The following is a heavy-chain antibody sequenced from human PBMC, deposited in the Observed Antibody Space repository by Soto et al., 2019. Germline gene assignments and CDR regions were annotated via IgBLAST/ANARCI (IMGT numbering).Heavy chain of an antibody. J-gene: IGHJ4*02. CDR3: AKDRIPGWYTDFDY. D-gene: IGHD6-19*01. CDR2: ISDSGGNT. Sequence: PGVSLRLSCAASGFTFSNYAMSWVRQAPGRGLEWVSAISDSGGNTNYVDSVKGRFTISRDNSKNTLYLQMNRLRAEDTAVYYCAKDRIPGWYTDFDYWGQGTLVTVSS. V-gene: IGHV3-23*01. CDR1: GFTFSNYA.